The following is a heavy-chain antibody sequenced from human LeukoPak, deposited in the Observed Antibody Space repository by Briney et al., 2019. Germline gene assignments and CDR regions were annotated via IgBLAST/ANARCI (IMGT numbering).Heavy chain of an antibody. Sequence: GGSLRLSCAASGFTFSSYWMSWVRQAPGKGLEWVANIKQDGSEKYYVDSAKGRFTVSRDNSKNTLYLQMNSLKGDDTAVYYCAKDSAFYYIDVWGKGTTVIISS. CDR1: GFTFSSYW. J-gene: IGHJ6*03. CDR2: IKQDGSEK. CDR3: AKDSAFYYIDV. V-gene: IGHV3-7*01. D-gene: IGHD3-10*01.